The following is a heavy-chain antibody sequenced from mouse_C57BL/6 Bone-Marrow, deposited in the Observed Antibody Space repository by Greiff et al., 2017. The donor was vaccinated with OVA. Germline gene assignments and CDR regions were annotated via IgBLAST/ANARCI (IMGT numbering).Heavy chain of an antibody. Sequence: VQLQQSGPGLVQPSQSLSITCTVSGFSLTSYGVPWVRQSPGKGLEWLGVIWRGGSTDYNAAFMSRLSITKDNSNSQVFFKMNSLQAADTAIYDCAKNYRYYAMDYWGQGTSVTVSS. V-gene: IGHV2-5*01. J-gene: IGHJ4*01. CDR3: AKNYRYYAMDY. CDR1: GFSLTSYG. CDR2: IWRGGST.